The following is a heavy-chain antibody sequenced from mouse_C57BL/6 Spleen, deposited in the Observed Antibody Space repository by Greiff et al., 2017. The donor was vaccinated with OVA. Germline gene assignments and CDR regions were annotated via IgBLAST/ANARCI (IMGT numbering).Heavy chain of an antibody. J-gene: IGHJ1*03. CDR3: ARNYYGSSSRYFDV. V-gene: IGHV1-50*01. Sequence: QVQLQQPGAELVKPGASVKLSCKASGYTFTSYWMQWVKQRPGQGLEWIGEIDPSDSYTNYNQKFKGKATLTVDTSSSTDYMQLSSLTSEDSAVYYCARNYYGSSSRYFDVWGTGTTVTVSS. D-gene: IGHD1-1*01. CDR2: IDPSDSYT. CDR1: GYTFTSYW.